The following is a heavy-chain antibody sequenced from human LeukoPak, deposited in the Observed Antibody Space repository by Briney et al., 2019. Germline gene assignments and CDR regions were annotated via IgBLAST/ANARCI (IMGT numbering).Heavy chain of an antibody. Sequence: PSETLSLTCTVSGGSISSYYWSWIRQPPGKGLEWIGYIYYSGSTNYNPSLKSRVTISVYTSKNQFSLKLSSVTAADTAVYYCAGHSHGSSDYWGQGTLVTVSS. CDR3: AGHSHGSSDY. D-gene: IGHD3-10*01. V-gene: IGHV4-59*08. CDR2: IYYSGST. J-gene: IGHJ4*02. CDR1: GGSISSYY.